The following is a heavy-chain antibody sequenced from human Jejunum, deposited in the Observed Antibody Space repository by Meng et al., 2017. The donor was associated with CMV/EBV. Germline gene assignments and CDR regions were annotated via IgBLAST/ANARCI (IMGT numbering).Heavy chain of an antibody. CDR1: GDSIRSHY. D-gene: IGHD1-1*01. CDR3: ARGLGHASNNSHDY. J-gene: IGHJ4*02. CDR2: VYYSGSA. V-gene: IGHV4-59*11. Sequence: SGDSIRSHYWSWIRQPSGKGLEWMGYVYYSGSATYSPSLKSRVTISVDMSKNQVSLNLRAVTAADTAMYFCARGLGHASNNSHDYWGQGTRVTVSS.